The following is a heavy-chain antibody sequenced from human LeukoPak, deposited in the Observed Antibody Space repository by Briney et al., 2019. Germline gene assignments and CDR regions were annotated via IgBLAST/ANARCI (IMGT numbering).Heavy chain of an antibody. CDR1: GFTFSSYA. V-gene: IGHV3-23*01. D-gene: IGHD3-22*01. Sequence: GESLRLSCAASGFTFSSYAMSWVRQAPGKGLEWVSAISGSGGSTYYADSVKGRFTISRDNSKNTLYLQMNSLRAEDTAVYYCALGDSSGYLVLYYWGQGTLVTVSS. J-gene: IGHJ4*02. CDR2: ISGSGGST. CDR3: ALGDSSGYLVLYY.